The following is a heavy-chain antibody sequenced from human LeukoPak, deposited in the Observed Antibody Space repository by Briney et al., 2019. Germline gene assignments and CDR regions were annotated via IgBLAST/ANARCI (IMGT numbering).Heavy chain of an antibody. J-gene: IGHJ4*02. D-gene: IGHD2-2*02. V-gene: IGHV3-23*01. CDR2: ISGSGGST. CDR1: GFTFSSYA. Sequence: GGSLRLSCEAAGFTFSSYAMSWVRQAPGKGLEWVSAISGSGGSTCYADSVKGRFTISRDNSKNTLYLQVNSLRAEDTAVYYCAKDGADGYCSSTSCYIGGGYFDYWGQGTLVTVSS. CDR3: AKDGADGYCSSTSCYIGGGYFDY.